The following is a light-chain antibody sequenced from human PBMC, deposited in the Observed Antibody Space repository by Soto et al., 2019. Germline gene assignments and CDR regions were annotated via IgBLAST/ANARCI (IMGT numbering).Light chain of an antibody. V-gene: IGKV3-11*01. J-gene: IGKJ5*01. Sequence: EVGSKQSSATLSLSTGKRATLSCRASQSVSSHLAWCQRKPGQAPRLLIYDASNRATGVPARFSGSGSGTDFTLTISSLEPEHFAVYYCQQRSNPITFCQGTRLEIK. CDR3: QQRSNPIT. CDR1: QSVSSH. CDR2: DAS.